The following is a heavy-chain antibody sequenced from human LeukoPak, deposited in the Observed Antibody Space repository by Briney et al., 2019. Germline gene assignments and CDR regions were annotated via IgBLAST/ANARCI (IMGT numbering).Heavy chain of an antibody. V-gene: IGHV1-69*05. D-gene: IGHD3-3*01. J-gene: IGHJ6*03. CDR1: GGTFSSYA. CDR3: ARGARFLEWYYYYYYMDV. Sequence: SVKVSCKASGGTFSSYAISWVRQAPGQGLEWMGGIIPIFGTANYAQKFQGRVTITTDESTSTAYMELSSLRSEDTAVYYCARGARFLEWYYYYYYMDVWGKGTTVTVSS. CDR2: IIPIFGTA.